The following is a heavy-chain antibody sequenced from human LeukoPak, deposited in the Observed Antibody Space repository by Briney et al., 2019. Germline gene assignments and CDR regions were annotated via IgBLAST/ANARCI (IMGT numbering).Heavy chain of an antibody. CDR2: IKQDGSEK. J-gene: IGHJ6*03. CDR3: ARVSDVYYYYYMDV. Sequence: GGSLRLSCAASGFTFSSYWMSWVRQAPGKGLEWVANIKQDGSEKYYVDSVKGRFTISRDNSKNTLYLQMNSLRAEDTAVYYCARVSDVYYYYYMDVWGKGTTVTISS. CDR1: GFTFSSYW. V-gene: IGHV3-7*03.